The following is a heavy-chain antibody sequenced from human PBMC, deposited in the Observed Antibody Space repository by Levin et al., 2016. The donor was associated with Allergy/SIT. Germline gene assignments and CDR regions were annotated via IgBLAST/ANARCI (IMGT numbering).Heavy chain of an antibody. CDR1: GFTFSSYA. J-gene: IGHJ3*02. CDR3: AKLIQPGTYNAFDI. V-gene: IGHV3-23*01. Sequence: GGSLRLSCAASGFTFSSYAMSWVRQAPGKGLEWVSAISSSGDSTYYADSVKGRFTVSRDNSKNTLFLQMNSLRAEDTAIYYCAKLIQPGTYNAFDIWGQGTMVTVSS. D-gene: IGHD1-26*01. CDR2: ISSSGDST.